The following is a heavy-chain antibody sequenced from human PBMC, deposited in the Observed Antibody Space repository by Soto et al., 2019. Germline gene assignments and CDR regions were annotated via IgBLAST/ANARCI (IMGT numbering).Heavy chain of an antibody. CDR1: GYTFTSYD. V-gene: IGHV1-8*01. J-gene: IGHJ6*03. CDR2: MNPNSGNT. CDR3: ARGFVHEVTIYYYYMDV. D-gene: IGHD4-4*01. Sequence: ASVKVSCKASGYTFTSYDINWVRQATGQGLEWMGWMNPNSGNTGYAQKLQGRVNMTRNTSISTAYMELSSLRSDDTAVYYCARGFVHEVTIYYYYMDVWGKGTTVTVSS.